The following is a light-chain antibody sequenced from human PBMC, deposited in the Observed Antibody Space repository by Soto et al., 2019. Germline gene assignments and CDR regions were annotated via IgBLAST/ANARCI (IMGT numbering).Light chain of an antibody. Sequence: EIVLTQSPATLSLSPGERATLSCRASQSVSRYLAWYQQKPGQAPRLFVYDASNRATGIPARFSGSGSGTDFTLTISSLEPEDFAVYYCQQCSKWPWTFGQGTKVDIK. V-gene: IGKV3-11*01. CDR1: QSVSRY. J-gene: IGKJ1*01. CDR2: DAS. CDR3: QQCSKWPWT.